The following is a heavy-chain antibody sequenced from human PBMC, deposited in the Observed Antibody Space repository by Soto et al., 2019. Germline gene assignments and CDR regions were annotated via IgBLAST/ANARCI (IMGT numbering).Heavy chain of an antibody. V-gene: IGHV4-34*01. D-gene: IGHD5-18*01. CDR2: INHSGST. CDR3: AREAGDTAMEYFDY. CDR1: GGSFSGYY. J-gene: IGHJ4*02. Sequence: PSETLSLTCAVYGGSFSGYYWSWIRQPPGKGLEWIGEINHSGSTNYNPSLKSRVTISVDTSKNQFSLKLSSVTAADTAVYYCAREAGDTAMEYFDYWGQGTLVTV.